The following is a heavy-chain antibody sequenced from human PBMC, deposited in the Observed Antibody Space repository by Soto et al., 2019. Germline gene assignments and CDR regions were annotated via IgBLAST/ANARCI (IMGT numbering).Heavy chain of an antibody. V-gene: IGHV1-8*01. Sequence: GASVKVSCKASGYTFTSYDINWVRQATGQGLEWMGWMNPNSGNTGYAQKFQGRVTMTRNTSISTAYMELSSLRSEDTAVYYCARGLGYDFWSGYLPYYYYGMDVWGQGTTVTVSS. CDR2: MNPNSGNT. CDR3: ARGLGYDFWSGYLPYYYYGMDV. CDR1: GYTFTSYD. J-gene: IGHJ6*02. D-gene: IGHD3-3*01.